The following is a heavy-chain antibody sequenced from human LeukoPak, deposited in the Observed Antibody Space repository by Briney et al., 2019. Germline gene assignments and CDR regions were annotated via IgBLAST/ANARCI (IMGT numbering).Heavy chain of an antibody. D-gene: IGHD2-2*01. J-gene: IGHJ5*02. V-gene: IGHV1-69*13. CDR2: IIPIFGTA. CDR1: GGTFSSYA. Sequence: ASVKVSCKASGGTFSSYAISWVRQAPGQGLEWMGGIIPIFGTANYAQKFQGRVTITADESTSTAYMELSSLRSEDTAVYYCARDWARIVVVPAARFDPWGQGTLVTVSS. CDR3: ARDWARIVVVPAARFDP.